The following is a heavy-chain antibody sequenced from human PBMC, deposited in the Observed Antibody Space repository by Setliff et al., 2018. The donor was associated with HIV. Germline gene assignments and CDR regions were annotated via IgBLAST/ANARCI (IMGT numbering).Heavy chain of an antibody. Sequence: SVKVSCKVSGDTFNNYGLNWVRQAPGQGLEWMGGIIPIFGTTHYAQKFQGRVTVTADESTSTAYMQLSSLRSDDTAVYYCARGRNYDSSGYGDYYYYMDVWGKGTTVTVSS. CDR1: GDTFNNYG. CDR3: ARGRNYDSSGYGDYYYYMDV. V-gene: IGHV1-69*13. J-gene: IGHJ6*03. D-gene: IGHD3-22*01. CDR2: IIPIFGTT.